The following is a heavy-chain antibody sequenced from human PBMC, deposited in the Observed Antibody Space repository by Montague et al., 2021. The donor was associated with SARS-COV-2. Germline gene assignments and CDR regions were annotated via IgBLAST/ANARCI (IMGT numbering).Heavy chain of an antibody. V-gene: IGHV4-59*13. CDR1: GGSITSYY. D-gene: IGHD5-24*01. CDR3: ARGDVEMATITSGSPFYHFDY. Sequence: SETLSLTCTVSGGSITSYYWSWIRQPPGKGLEWIGYIYHSGSTTYNPSLKSPVTISVDTSKNQFSLKLSSVTAADTAVYYCARGDVEMATITSGSPFYHFDYWGQGTLVAVSS. CDR2: IYHSGST. J-gene: IGHJ4*02.